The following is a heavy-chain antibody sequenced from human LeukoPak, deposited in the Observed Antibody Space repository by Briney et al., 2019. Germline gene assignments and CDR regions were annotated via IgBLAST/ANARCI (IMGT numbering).Heavy chain of an antibody. CDR1: GFTFSDYY. J-gene: IGHJ3*02. CDR3: ARDTSIAVAFGAFDI. V-gene: IGHV3-11*01. CDR2: ISSSGSTI. Sequence: GALRLSCAASGFTFSDYYMSWIRQAPGKGLEWVSYISSSGSTIYYADSVKGRYTISRDNSKNTLYLQMNSLRAEDTAVYYCARDTSIAVAFGAFDIWGQGTMVTVSS. D-gene: IGHD6-19*01.